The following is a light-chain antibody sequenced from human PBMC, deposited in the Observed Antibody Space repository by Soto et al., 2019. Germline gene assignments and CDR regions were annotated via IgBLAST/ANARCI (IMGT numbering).Light chain of an antibody. V-gene: IGKV1-5*01. CDR3: QQYNSYSRT. Sequence: DIQMTQSPSTLSASVGDRVTITCRASQSISSWVAWYQQKPGKAPKLLIYDASSLESGVPSRFSGSGSGTEFTLTISSLQPDDFATYYCQQYNSYSRTFGQGNKVEIK. CDR2: DAS. J-gene: IGKJ1*01. CDR1: QSISSW.